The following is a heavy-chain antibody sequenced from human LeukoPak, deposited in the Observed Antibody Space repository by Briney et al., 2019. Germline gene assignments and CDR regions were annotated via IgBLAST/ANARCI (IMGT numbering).Heavy chain of an antibody. Sequence: GESLKISCKGSGYSFTRYWIGWVRQMPGKGLEWMGIIDPGDSDTRYSPSFQGQVTISADKSISTAYLQWSSLKASDTAMYYCARLVPDYYDILTGYSNFDYWGQGTLVTVSS. CDR1: GYSFTRYW. V-gene: IGHV5-51*01. CDR2: IDPGDSDT. J-gene: IGHJ4*02. D-gene: IGHD3-9*01. CDR3: ARLVPDYYDILTGYSNFDY.